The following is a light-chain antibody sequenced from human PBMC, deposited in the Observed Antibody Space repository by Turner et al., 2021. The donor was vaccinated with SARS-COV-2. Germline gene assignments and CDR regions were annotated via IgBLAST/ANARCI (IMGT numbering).Light chain of an antibody. CDR2: DAS. V-gene: IGKV3-11*01. J-gene: IGKJ1*01. Sequence: EIVLTQSPATLSSSPGERATLSCRASQSISSVLAWYQQKPGQAPRLLIYDASSKAAGIPSRFSGSVSGTDFNLTISSLEPEDFAVYYCQQRANSGTFGQGTKVEVK. CDR3: QQRANSGT. CDR1: QSISSV.